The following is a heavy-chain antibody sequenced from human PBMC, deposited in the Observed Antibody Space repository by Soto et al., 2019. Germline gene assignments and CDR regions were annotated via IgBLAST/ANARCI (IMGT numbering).Heavy chain of an antibody. CDR1: GGSMRNDDW. V-gene: IGHV4-4*02. CDR3: ARNGDCTSGICYVGWFDP. J-gene: IGHJ5*02. CDR2: ISHYGNT. D-gene: IGHD2-2*01. Sequence: QVQLQESGPGLVEPSGTLSLTCGVSGGSMRNDDWWSWVRQTPGKGLECIGEISHYGNTNYNPSLKRRVTMSIDTSKNQFSLKVRSLTAADTAMYYCARNGDCTSGICYVGWFDPWGQGTLVSVSS.